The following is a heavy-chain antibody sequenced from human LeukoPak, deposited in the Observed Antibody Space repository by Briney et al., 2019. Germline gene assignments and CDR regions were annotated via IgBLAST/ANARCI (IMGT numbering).Heavy chain of an antibody. CDR2: ISWNSGSI. CDR1: GFTFDDYA. Sequence: GGSPRLSCAASGFTFDDYAMHWVRQAPGKGLEWVSGISWNSGSIGYADSVKGRFTISRDNAKNSLYLQMNSLRAEDTALYYCAKDNGLGVYYDILTGYLLPYYFDYWGQGTLVTVSS. D-gene: IGHD3-9*01. V-gene: IGHV3-9*01. CDR3: AKDNGLGVYYDILTGYLLPYYFDY. J-gene: IGHJ4*02.